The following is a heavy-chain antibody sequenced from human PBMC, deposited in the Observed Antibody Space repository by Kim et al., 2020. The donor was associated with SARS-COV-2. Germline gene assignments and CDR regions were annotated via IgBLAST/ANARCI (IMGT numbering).Heavy chain of an antibody. CDR3: AKDLRSDSSGWYYYYGMDV. Sequence: GGSLRLSCAASGFTFSSYGMHWVRQAPGKGLEWVAVISYDGSNKYYADSVKGRFTISRDNSKNTLYLQMNSLRAEDTAVYYCAKDLRSDSSGWYYYYGMDVWGQGTTVTVSS. J-gene: IGHJ6*02. CDR1: GFTFSSYG. D-gene: IGHD6-19*01. CDR2: ISYDGSNK. V-gene: IGHV3-30*18.